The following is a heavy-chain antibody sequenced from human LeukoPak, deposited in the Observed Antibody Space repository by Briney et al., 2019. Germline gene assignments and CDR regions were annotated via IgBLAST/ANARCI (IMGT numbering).Heavy chain of an antibody. CDR3: ARGSAVAGTIGWFDP. D-gene: IGHD6-19*01. Sequence: SETLSLTCAVCGGSFSGYYWSWIRQPPGKGLEWIGEINHSGSTNYNPSLKSRVTISVDTSKNQSSLKLSSVTAADTAVYYCARGSAVAGTIGWFDPWGQGTLVTVSS. CDR2: INHSGST. CDR1: GGSFSGYY. J-gene: IGHJ5*02. V-gene: IGHV4-34*01.